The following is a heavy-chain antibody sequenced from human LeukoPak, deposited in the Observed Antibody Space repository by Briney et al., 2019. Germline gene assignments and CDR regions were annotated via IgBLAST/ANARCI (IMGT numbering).Heavy chain of an antibody. CDR2: INSDGSST. D-gene: IGHD5-18*01. CDR1: GFTFSSYW. J-gene: IGHJ4*02. V-gene: IGHV3-74*01. Sequence: GGSLRLSCAASGFTFSSYWMHWVRQAPGKGLGWVSRINSDGSSTSYADSVKGRFTISRDNAKNTLYLQMNSLRAEDTAVYYCARLYSYGGAFFDYWGQGTLVTISS. CDR3: ARLYSYGGAFFDY.